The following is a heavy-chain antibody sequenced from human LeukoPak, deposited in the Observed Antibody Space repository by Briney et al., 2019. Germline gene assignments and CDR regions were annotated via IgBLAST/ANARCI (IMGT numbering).Heavy chain of an antibody. Sequence: PSETLPLTCAVYGGSFSGYYWSWIRQPPGKGLEWIGEINHSGSTNYNPSLKSRVTISVDTSKNQFSLKLSSVTAADTAVYYCARAYYDSSGYSYWGQGTLVTVSS. CDR3: ARAYYDSSGYSY. CDR2: INHSGST. CDR1: GGSFSGYY. J-gene: IGHJ4*02. V-gene: IGHV4-34*01. D-gene: IGHD3-22*01.